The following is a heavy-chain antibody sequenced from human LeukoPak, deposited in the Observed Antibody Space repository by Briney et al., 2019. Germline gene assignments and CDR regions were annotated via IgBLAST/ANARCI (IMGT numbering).Heavy chain of an antibody. Sequence: ASVKVSCKASGYTLTNYAIHWVRQAPGQRLEWMGWFNSDTGNTEYSQKFQGRVSISRDTSANTAYMEVNRLRPEDTAVFYCVRGGPNKSGWTLDYWGQGTLATVSS. CDR1: GYTLTNYA. CDR3: VRGGPNKSGWTLDY. CDR2: FNSDTGNT. J-gene: IGHJ4*02. V-gene: IGHV1-3*01. D-gene: IGHD6-19*01.